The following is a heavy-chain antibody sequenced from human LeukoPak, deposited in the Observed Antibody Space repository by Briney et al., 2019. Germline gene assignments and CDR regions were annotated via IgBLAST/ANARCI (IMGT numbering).Heavy chain of an antibody. V-gene: IGHV3-11*01. Sequence: GGSLRLSCAASGFTFSDYYMSWIRQAPGKGLEWVAYISSSGSTIYYADSVKGRFTISRDNAKNSLYLQMNSLRAEDTAVYYCARGNNWNDVGARGFDPWGQGTLVTVSS. D-gene: IGHD1-1*01. CDR3: ARGNNWNDVGARGFDP. CDR1: GFTFSDYY. CDR2: ISSSGSTI. J-gene: IGHJ5*02.